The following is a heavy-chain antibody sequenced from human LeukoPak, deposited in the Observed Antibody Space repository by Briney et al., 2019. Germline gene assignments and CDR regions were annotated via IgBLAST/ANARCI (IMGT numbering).Heavy chain of an antibody. D-gene: IGHD5/OR15-5a*01. CDR2: VFGGGDT. V-gene: IGHV3-53*01. CDR1: GYTVGSNY. J-gene: IGHJ4*02. CDR3: WRPNVLSSVDF. Sequence: GGSLRLSCAGSGYTVGSNYMTWVRQAPGKGLEWVSLVFGGGDTRYADSVKGRFTISKDNSKNTVYLQMNSLRADDTAVYFCWRPNVLSSVDFWGQGTLVTVAS.